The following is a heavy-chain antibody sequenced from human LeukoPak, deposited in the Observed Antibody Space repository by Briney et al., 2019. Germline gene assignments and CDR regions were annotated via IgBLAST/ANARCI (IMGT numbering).Heavy chain of an antibody. V-gene: IGHV1-69*05. J-gene: IGHJ4*02. CDR1: GGTFSSYA. CDR3: ARVGYDFWSGYSI. CDR2: IIPIFGTA. Sequence: GASVKVSCKASGGTFSSYAISWVRQAPGQGLEWMGGIIPIFGTANYAQKLQGRVTMTTDTSTSTAYMELRSLRSDDTAVYYCARVGYDFWSGYSIWGQGTLVTVSS. D-gene: IGHD3-3*01.